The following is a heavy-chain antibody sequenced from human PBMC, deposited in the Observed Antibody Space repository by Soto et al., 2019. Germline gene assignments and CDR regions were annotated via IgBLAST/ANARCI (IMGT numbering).Heavy chain of an antibody. CDR2: ISAYNGNT. CDR3: ARDPSYSSSWYPKKNWFDP. CDR1: GYTFTSYG. D-gene: IGHD6-13*01. Sequence: QVQLVQSGAEVKKPGASVKVSCKASGYTFTSYGISWVRQAPGQGLEWMGWISAYNGNTNYAQKLQGRVTMTTDTSTSTAYMEVRSLRSDDTAVYYCARDPSYSSSWYPKKNWFDPWGQGTLVTVSS. J-gene: IGHJ5*02. V-gene: IGHV1-18*01.